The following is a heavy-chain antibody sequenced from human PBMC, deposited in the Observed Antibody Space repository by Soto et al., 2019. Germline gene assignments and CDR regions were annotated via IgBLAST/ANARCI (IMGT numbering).Heavy chain of an antibody. D-gene: IGHD2-15*01. CDR3: AKDRYCSCGTCLNFYGMDV. CDR2: ISYDGSNK. J-gene: IGHJ6*02. V-gene: IGHV3-30*18. Sequence: QVQLVESGGGVVQPGRSLRLSCAASGFTFSSYGIHWVRQAPGKGLEWVAVISYDGSNKYYADSVKGRFTISRDNSKNTLYLQMNRLRTEDTAMYYCAKDRYCSCGTCLNFYGMDVWGQGTTVTVSS. CDR1: GFTFSSYG.